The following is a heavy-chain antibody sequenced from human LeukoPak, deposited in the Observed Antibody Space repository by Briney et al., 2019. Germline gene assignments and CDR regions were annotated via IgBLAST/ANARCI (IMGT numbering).Heavy chain of an antibody. J-gene: IGHJ6*03. V-gene: IGHV3-21*06. CDR1: GFTFSSYN. D-gene: IGHD3-9*01. CDR2: ITSSSSYI. CDR3: AREIRLRYFDWPQGGLYYYYYIDV. Sequence: PGGSLRLSCAASGFTFSSYNMNWVRQAQGKGPELVSSITSSSSYIYYADSVKHRFTISRDNAKNSLYVQMDSLRVEDTAVYYCAREIRLRYFDWPQGGLYYYYYIDVWGKGTTVTISS.